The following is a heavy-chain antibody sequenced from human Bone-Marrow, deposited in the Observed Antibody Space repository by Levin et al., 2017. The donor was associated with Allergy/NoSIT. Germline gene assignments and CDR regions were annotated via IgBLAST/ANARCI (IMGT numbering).Heavy chain of an antibody. D-gene: IGHD2-2*01. CDR3: AKAGVVPAPLDV. CDR2: INPNTGET. CDR1: GYTFTSYY. Sequence: VASVKVSCKTSGYTFTSYYIHWVRQAPGQGLEWVGRINPNTGETDYSQKFQGGVTMTRDTSINTAYMEVSRLTSGDTAVFYCAKAGVVPAPLDVWGQGTTVTVSS. V-gene: IGHV1-2*06. J-gene: IGHJ6*02.